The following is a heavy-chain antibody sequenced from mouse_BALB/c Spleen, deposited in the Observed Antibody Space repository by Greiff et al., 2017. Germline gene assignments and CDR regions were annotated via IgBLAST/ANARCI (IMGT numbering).Heavy chain of an antibody. J-gene: IGHJ2*01. V-gene: IGHV1S137*01. D-gene: IGHD1-1*01. Sequence: VQLVESGAELVRPGVSVKISCKGSGYTFTDYAMHWVKQSHAKSLEWIGVISTYYGDASYNQKFKGKATMTVDKSSSTAYMELARLTSEDSAIYYCARGNYGSSYPDYWGQGTTLTVSS. CDR1: GYTFTDYA. CDR3: ARGNYGSSYPDY. CDR2: ISTYYGDA.